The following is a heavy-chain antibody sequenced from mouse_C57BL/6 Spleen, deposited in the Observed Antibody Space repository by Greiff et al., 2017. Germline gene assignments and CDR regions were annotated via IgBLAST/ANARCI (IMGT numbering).Heavy chain of an antibody. CDR2: IEPENGDT. D-gene: IGHD3-2*02. CDR1: GFNIKDDY. CDR3: TPYSSGYGY. V-gene: IGHV14-4*01. Sequence: VQLQQSGAELVRPGASVKLSCTASGFNIKDDYMHWVKQRPEQGLEWIGWIEPENGDTEYASKFQGKATITADTSSNTAYLQLSSRTSEDTAVYYCTPYSSGYGYWGQGTTLTVSS. J-gene: IGHJ2*01.